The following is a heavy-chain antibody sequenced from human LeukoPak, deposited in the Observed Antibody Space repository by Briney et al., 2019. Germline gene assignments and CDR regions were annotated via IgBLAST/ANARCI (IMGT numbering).Heavy chain of an antibody. CDR2: ISYDGSNK. CDR3: AGITYDYDSSGYPED. V-gene: IGHV3-30*03. D-gene: IGHD3-22*01. CDR1: GFTFSSYG. Sequence: GGSLRLSCAASGFTFSSYGMRWVRQAPGKGLEWVAVISYDGSNKYYADSVKGRFTISRDNSKNTLYLQMNSLRAEDTAVYYCAGITYDYDSSGYPEDWGQGTLVTVSS. J-gene: IGHJ4*02.